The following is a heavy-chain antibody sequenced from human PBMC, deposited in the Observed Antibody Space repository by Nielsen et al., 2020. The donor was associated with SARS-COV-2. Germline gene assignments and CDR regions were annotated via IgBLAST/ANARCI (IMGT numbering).Heavy chain of an antibody. V-gene: IGHV3-33*01. CDR1: GFTFSSYG. J-gene: IGHJ4*02. CDR2: IWYDGSQK. D-gene: IGHD1-26*01. Sequence: GESLKISCAASGFTFSSYGMHWVRQAPGKGLEWVAVIWYDGSQKYYADSVKGRFTISRDNSKNTLYLQMNSLRAEDTAVYYCARDGIVGATTGLDYWGQGTLVTVSS. CDR3: ARDGIVGATTGLDY.